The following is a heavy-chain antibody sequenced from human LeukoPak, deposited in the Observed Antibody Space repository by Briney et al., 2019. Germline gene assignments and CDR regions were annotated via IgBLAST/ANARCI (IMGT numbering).Heavy chain of an antibody. D-gene: IGHD1-26*01. J-gene: IGHJ4*02. CDR3: ARDRRWASMSRVPHADY. V-gene: IGHV1-8*02. CDR1: GYTFTSHD. Sequence: GASVKVSCKASGYTFTSHDNNRVRHATRQQHHKIPRMNPNSDNTGYAQKFQGRVTMTTDTSTSTAYMELRSLRSDDTAVYYCARDRRWASMSRVPHADYWGQGTLVTVSS. CDR2: MNPNSDNT.